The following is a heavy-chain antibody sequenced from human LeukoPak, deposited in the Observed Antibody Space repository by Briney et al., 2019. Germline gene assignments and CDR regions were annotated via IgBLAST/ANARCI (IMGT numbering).Heavy chain of an antibody. CDR1: GYTFTGYY. D-gene: IGHD5-18*01. J-gene: IGHJ4*02. V-gene: IGHV1-2*02. CDR3: ARVSGAIVNSYYFDY. Sequence: GASVKVSCKASGYTFTGYYMHWVRQAPGQGLEWMGWINPNSGGTNYAQKFQGRVTMTRDTSISTAYMELSRLRSDDTAVYYCARVSGAIVNSYYFDYWGQGTLVTVSS. CDR2: INPNSGGT.